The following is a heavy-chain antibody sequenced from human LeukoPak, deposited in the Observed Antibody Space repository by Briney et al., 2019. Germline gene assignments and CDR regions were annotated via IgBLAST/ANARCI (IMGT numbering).Heavy chain of an antibody. CDR1: GFTVSSNY. Sequence: GGSLRLCRAASGFTVSSNYMSWVRQAPGKGLEWVSVIYSGGSTYYADSVKGRFTISRDNSKNTLYLQMNSLRAEDTAVYYCARDRWASGYYDYWGQGTLVTVSS. CDR2: IYSGGST. CDR3: ARDRWASGYYDY. D-gene: IGHD3-22*01. V-gene: IGHV3-53*01. J-gene: IGHJ4*02.